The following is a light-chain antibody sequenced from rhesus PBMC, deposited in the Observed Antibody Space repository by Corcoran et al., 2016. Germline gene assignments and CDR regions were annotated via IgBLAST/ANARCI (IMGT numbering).Light chain of an antibody. CDR1: SRDIGGYSY. Sequence: QAALTQPRSVSGSPGQSVTISCSGTSRDIGGYSYVSWYQQHPGTAPKLLIYEVTERPSGVSARFSGSNSGNKASLTISGLRAEDEADFYCSSFAGTNTCIFGGGTRLTVL. V-gene: IGLV2-32*02. CDR3: SSFAGTNTCI. CDR2: EVT. J-gene: IGLJ1*01.